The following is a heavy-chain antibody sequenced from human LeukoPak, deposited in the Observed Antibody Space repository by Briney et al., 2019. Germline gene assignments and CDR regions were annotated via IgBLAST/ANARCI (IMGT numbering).Heavy chain of an antibody. J-gene: IGHJ6*03. Sequence: SETLSLTCTVSGGSISSSSYYWGWIRQPPGQGLEWIGSIYYSGSTYYNPSLKSRVTISVDTSKNQFSLKLSSVTAADTAVYYCARQEGLRFLEWLSLYMDVWGKGTTVTVSS. V-gene: IGHV4-39*01. CDR2: IYYSGST. CDR3: ARQEGLRFLEWLSLYMDV. D-gene: IGHD3-3*01. CDR1: GGSISSSSYY.